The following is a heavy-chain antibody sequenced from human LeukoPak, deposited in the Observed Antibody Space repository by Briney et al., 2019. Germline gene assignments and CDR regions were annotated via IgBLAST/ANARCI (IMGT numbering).Heavy chain of an antibody. CDR3: ARHFFEYSSSWVDY. D-gene: IGHD6-13*01. CDR1: RGTFSSYA. Sequence: ASVKVSCKASRGTFSSYAISWVRQAPGQGLEWMGIIYPGDSDTRYSPSFQGQVTISADKSISTAYLQWSSLKASDTAMYYCARHFFEYSSSWVDYWGQGTLVTVSS. CDR2: IYPGDSDT. J-gene: IGHJ4*02. V-gene: IGHV5-51*01.